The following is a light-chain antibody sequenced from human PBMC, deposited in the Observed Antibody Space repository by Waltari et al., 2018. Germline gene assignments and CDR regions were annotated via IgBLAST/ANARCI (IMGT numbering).Light chain of an antibody. Sequence: DIVMTQSPDSLAVSLGERATINCKSSQYVLYSSNNKNYLAWYQQKPGQPPKLLIYWASARESGVPDRFSCSGSGTDFTLTISSLQAEDVAVYYCQQYYSTPRTFGQGTKVEIK. CDR3: QQYYSTPRT. CDR1: QYVLYSSNNKNY. V-gene: IGKV4-1*01. J-gene: IGKJ1*01. CDR2: WAS.